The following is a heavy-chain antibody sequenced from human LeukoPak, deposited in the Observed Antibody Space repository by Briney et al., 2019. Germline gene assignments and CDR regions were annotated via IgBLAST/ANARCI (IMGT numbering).Heavy chain of an antibody. CDR1: GGSISSYY. V-gene: IGHV4-59*12. CDR2: IYYSGST. CDR3: AVIRIWGSYRYRVGDY. Sequence: SETLSLTCTVSGGSISSYYWSWIRQPPGKGLEWIGYIYYSGSTNYNPSLKSRVTISVDTSKNQFSLKLSSVTAADTAVYYCAVIRIWGSYRYRVGDYWGQGTLVTVSS. J-gene: IGHJ4*02. D-gene: IGHD3-16*02.